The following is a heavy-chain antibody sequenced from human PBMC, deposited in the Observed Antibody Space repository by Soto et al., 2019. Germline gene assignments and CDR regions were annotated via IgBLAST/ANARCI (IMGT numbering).Heavy chain of an antibody. Sequence: QVQLVQSGGEVKKPGASVKVSCKTSGYSFTTYGISWVRQAPGQGLEWMGWISAYNGNTNYAQKLQGRVTMTTDTSTSTAYTQLRSLRSEDTAVYYGAREGPAPYYSYGMDVWGQGSTVTVSS. J-gene: IGHJ6*02. CDR2: ISAYNGNT. CDR3: AREGPAPYYSYGMDV. CDR1: GYSFTTYG. V-gene: IGHV1-18*01.